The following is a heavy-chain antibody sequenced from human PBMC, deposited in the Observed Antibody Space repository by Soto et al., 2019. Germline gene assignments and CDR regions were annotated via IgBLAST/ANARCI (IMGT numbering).Heavy chain of an antibody. J-gene: IGHJ6*02. V-gene: IGHV1-18*01. D-gene: IGHD3-10*01. CDR1: GYTFTSYG. CDR3: ARDKLWFGELLGLYGMDV. CDR2: ISAYNGNT. Sequence: ASVKVFCKASGYTFTSYGISWVRQAPGQGLEWMGWISAYNGNTNYAQKLQGRVTMTTDTSTSTAYMELRSLRSDDTAVYYCARDKLWFGELLGLYGMDVWGQGTTVTVSS.